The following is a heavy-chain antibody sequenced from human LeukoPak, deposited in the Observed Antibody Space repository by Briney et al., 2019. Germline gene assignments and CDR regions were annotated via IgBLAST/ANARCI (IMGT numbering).Heavy chain of an antibody. CDR3: ARDQGSPGYCSGGSCPIGY. CDR1: GFTSSSYA. V-gene: IGHV3-64*01. Sequence: GGSLRLSCAASGFTSSSYAMHWVRQAPGKGLEYVSAISSNGGSTYYANSVKGRFTISRDNSKNTLYLQMGSLRAEDMAVYYCARDQGSPGYCSGGSCPIGYWGQGTLVTVSS. CDR2: ISSNGGST. J-gene: IGHJ4*02. D-gene: IGHD2-15*01.